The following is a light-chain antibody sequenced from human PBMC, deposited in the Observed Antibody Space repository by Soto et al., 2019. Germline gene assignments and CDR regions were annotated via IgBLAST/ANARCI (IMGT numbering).Light chain of an antibody. V-gene: IGKV1-5*01. CDR1: QTISSW. J-gene: IGKJ1*01. Sequence: DIQMTQSPSTLSASVGDRVTITYRASQTISSWLAWYQQKPGKAPKLLIYDASTLESGVPSRFSGSGSGTEFILTISSLQPDDFATYYCQQYSKYWTFGQGTKVDIK. CDR2: DAS. CDR3: QQYSKYWT.